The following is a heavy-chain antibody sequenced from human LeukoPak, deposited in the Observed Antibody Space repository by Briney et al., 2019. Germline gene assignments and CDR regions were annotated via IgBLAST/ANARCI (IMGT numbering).Heavy chain of an antibody. D-gene: IGHD3-10*01. CDR3: ARTGPGTYYTFDL. CDR1: GFTFSNYW. V-gene: IGHV3-74*01. Sequence: GGSLRLSCSASGFTFSNYWMHWVRQAPGKGLVWVSRIDNDESSTSYADSVKGRFTISRDNAKNTVYLQMLSLRAEDTAMYYCARTGPGTYYTFDLWGQGTLVTVSS. J-gene: IGHJ5*02. CDR2: IDNDESST.